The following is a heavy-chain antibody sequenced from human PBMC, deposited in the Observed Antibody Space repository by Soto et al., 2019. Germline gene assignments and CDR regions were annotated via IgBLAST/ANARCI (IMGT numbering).Heavy chain of an antibody. J-gene: IGHJ4*02. CDR1: GFTFSSYK. Sequence: EVQLVESGGGLVQPGGSLRLSCAASGFTFSSYKMHWVRQAPGKGLVWVSRIDGDGTGTNYADSVKGRFTISRDNATITVYLQLNSPPVDDTAVYDCTTLGGLQIGAPHFWGQGTFFTVSS. V-gene: IGHV3-74*01. CDR2: IDGDGTGT. CDR3: TTLGGLQIGAPHF. D-gene: IGHD3-16*01.